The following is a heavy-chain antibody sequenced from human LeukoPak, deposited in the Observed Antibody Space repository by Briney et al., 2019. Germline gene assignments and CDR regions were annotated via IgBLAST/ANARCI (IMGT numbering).Heavy chain of an antibody. CDR1: GYTFTDNN. V-gene: IGHV1-2*02. D-gene: IGHD3-10*01. CDR3: ARDRGGDAFDI. Sequence: ASVKVTCQASGYTFTDNNMHWVRQAPGQGLEWMGWINPNSGGTKYAQNFQGRVTMTRDTSISTAYMELSSLRSDDTAVYYCARDRGGDAFDIWGQGTMVTVSS. CDR2: INPNSGGT. J-gene: IGHJ3*02.